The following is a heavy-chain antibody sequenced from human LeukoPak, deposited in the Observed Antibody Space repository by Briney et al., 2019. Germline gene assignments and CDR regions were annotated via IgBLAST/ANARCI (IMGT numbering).Heavy chain of an antibody. D-gene: IGHD6-6*01. CDR3: ARRSTSSWSWFDP. J-gene: IGHJ5*02. CDR2: INPNSGDT. CDR1: GYTFTGYY. Sequence: ASVKVSCKASGYTFTGYYMHWVLQAPGQGLEWMGWINPNSGDTNYAQKFQGRVTMTRGTSISTAYMELSSLRSDDTAVYYCARRSTSSWSWFDPWGQGTLVTVSS. V-gene: IGHV1-2*02.